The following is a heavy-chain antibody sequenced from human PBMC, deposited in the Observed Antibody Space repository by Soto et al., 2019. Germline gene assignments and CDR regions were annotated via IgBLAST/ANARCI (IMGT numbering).Heavy chain of an antibody. CDR3: ARDPLAADY. Sequence: EVQLVESGGGLVQPGGSLRLSCAASGFTVSTKYMSWVRQAPGKGLEWVSVIYSGGSTFYADSVRGRFTISRDNSKNTVNLQMNSRRDEDTAVYYCARDPLAADYWGQGTLVTVSS. CDR2: IYSGGST. D-gene: IGHD3-16*01. V-gene: IGHV3-66*01. CDR1: GFTVSTKY. J-gene: IGHJ4*02.